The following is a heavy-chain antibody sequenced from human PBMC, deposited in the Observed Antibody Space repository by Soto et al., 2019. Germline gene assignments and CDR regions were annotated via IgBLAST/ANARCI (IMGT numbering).Heavy chain of an antibody. D-gene: IGHD1-1*01. CDR3: AKDPLRRDGYNSGNFQIFDY. J-gene: IGHJ4*02. Sequence: SLRLSCAASGFTFDDYAMHWVRQAPGKGLEWVSGISWNSGSIGYADSVKGRFTISRDNAKNSLYLQMNSLRAEDTALYYCAKDPLRRDGYNSGNFQIFDYWGEGILVTVSS. CDR2: ISWNSGSI. V-gene: IGHV3-9*01. CDR1: GFTFDDYA.